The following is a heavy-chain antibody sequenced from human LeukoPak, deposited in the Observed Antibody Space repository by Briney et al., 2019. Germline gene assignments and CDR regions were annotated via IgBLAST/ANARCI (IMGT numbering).Heavy chain of an antibody. D-gene: IGHD3-22*01. V-gene: IGHV4-30-4*07. CDR3: ARGPDSSGYYLEYFQH. Sequence: SETLSLTCAVSGGSISSGGYSWSWIRQPPGKGLEWIGYIYYSGSTYYNPSLKSRVTISVDTSKNQFSLKLSSVTAADTAVYYCARGPDSSGYYLEYFQHWGQGTLVTVSS. CDR2: IYYSGST. CDR1: GGSISSGGYS. J-gene: IGHJ1*01.